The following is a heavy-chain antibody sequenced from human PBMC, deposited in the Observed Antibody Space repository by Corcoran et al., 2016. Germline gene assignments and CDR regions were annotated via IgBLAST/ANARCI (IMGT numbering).Heavy chain of an antibody. Sequence: QVQLQESGPGLVKPSETLSLTCAVSGTSISSHSWSWIRQPAGKGLEWIGLFSTTGITKYNPSLKSRVTMSVDTSKNQFSLRLSSVTAADTAGYYWATGGGDFDYWGQGTLVTVSS. J-gene: IGHJ4*02. V-gene: IGHV4-4*07. CDR3: ATGGGDFDY. CDR1: GTSISSHS. D-gene: IGHD3-16*01. CDR2: FSTTGIT.